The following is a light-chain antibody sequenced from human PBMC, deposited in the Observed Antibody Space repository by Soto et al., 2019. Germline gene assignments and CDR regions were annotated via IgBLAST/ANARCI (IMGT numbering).Light chain of an antibody. CDR3: ETWDSNTRV. CDR1: SGHSSYI. J-gene: IGLJ3*02. Sequence: QLVLTQLSSASASLGSSVKLTCTLSSGHSSYIIAWHQQQPGKAPRYLMKLDGSGSNNKGSGVPDRFSGSSSGADRYLTISNLQFEDEADYYCETWDSNTRVFGGGTKLTVL. V-gene: IGLV4-60*02. CDR2: LDGSGSN.